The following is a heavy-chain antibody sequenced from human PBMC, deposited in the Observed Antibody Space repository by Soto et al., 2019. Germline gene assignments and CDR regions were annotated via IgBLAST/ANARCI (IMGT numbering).Heavy chain of an antibody. CDR2: INHSGST. CDR1: GGSFSGYY. V-gene: IGHV4-34*01. D-gene: IGHD3-10*01. J-gene: IGHJ4*02. CDR3: ARGRRFSLGFDY. Sequence: SETLSLTCAVYGGSFSGYYWSWIRQPPGKGLEWIGEINHSGSTNYNPSLKSRVTISVDTSKNQFSLKLSSVTAADTAVYYCARGRRFSLGFDYWGQGTLVTVSS.